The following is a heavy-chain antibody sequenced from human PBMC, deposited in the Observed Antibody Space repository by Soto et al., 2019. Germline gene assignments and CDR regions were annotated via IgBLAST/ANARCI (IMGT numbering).Heavy chain of an antibody. CDR3: ARHPTFSGWEYYFDY. V-gene: IGHV4-39*01. D-gene: IGHD6-19*01. Sequence: SLTCTVSGDSVSSSNYYWGWIRQPPGKGLEWIGSVYYSGSTYYNPSLKSRVTMSVDTSKNQFSLKLSSVTAADAAVYYCARHPTFSGWEYYFDYWGQGTPVTVSS. J-gene: IGHJ4*02. CDR2: VYYSGST. CDR1: GDSVSSSNYY.